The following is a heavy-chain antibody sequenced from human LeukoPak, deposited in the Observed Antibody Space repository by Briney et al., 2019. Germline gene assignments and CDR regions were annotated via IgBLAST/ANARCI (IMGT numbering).Heavy chain of an antibody. CDR2: ISGSGGSK. V-gene: IGHV3-23*01. Sequence: GGSLRLSCAASGFTFSSYDMRWVRQAPGKGLEWVSAISGSGGSKYYADSVKGRFTISRDNSKNTLYLLMNRLRAEDTAVYYCAVPSVLWFGELCYWGQGTLVTVSS. J-gene: IGHJ4*02. CDR3: AVPSVLWFGELCY. D-gene: IGHD3-10*01. CDR1: GFTFSSYD.